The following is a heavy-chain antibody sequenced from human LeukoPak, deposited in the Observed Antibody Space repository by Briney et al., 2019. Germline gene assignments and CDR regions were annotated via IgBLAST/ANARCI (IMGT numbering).Heavy chain of an antibody. D-gene: IGHD3-10*01. Sequence: SQTLSLTCTVSGGSISSGSYYWSWIRQPAGKGLEWIGRIYTSGSTNYNPSLKSRVTISVDTSKNQFSLKLSSVTAADTAVYYCARVDVGYGSGSYYNDYWGQGTLVTVSS. V-gene: IGHV4-61*02. J-gene: IGHJ4*02. CDR2: IYTSGST. CDR1: GGSISSGSYY. CDR3: ARVDVGYGSGSYYNDY.